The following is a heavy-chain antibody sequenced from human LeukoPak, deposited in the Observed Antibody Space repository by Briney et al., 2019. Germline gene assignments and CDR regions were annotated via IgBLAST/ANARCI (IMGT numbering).Heavy chain of an antibody. CDR1: GFTFSDYY. V-gene: IGHV3-11*01. D-gene: IGHD3-10*01. CDR3: AARYYYGSGRIDP. J-gene: IGHJ5*02. CDR2: ISSSGSTI. Sequence: GGSLRLSCAASGFTFSDYYMSWIRQAPGKGLEWVSYISSSGSTIYYADSVKGRFTISRDNAKNSLYLQMNSLRAEDTAVYYCAARYYYGSGRIDPWGQGTLVTVSS.